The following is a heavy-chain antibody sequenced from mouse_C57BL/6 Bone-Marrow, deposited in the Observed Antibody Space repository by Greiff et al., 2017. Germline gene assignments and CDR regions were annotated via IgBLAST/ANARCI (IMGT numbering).Heavy chain of an antibody. V-gene: IGHV5-17*01. D-gene: IGHD4-1*02. CDR2: ISSGSSTI. CDR3: ARGNWAYTGFDY. J-gene: IGHJ2*01. CDR1: GFTFSDYG. Sequence: DVKLVESGGGLVKPGGSLKLSCAASGFTFSDYGMHWVRQAPEKGLEWVAYISSGSSTIYYADTVKGRFTISRDNAKNTLFLQMTSLRSEDTAMYYCARGNWAYTGFDYWGQGTTLTVSS.